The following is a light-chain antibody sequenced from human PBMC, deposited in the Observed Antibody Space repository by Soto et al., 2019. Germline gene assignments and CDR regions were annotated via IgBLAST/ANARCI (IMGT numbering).Light chain of an antibody. V-gene: IGKV1-33*01. CDR2: DAS. J-gene: IGKJ3*01. CDR3: QQYDNLPLT. CDR1: HDISIS. Sequence: DIQMTQSPSSLSASVGDSVTITCQASHDISISLNWYQHKPGKAPKVLISDASNLESGVPSRFSGRGSGTDFTFTINSLQPEDVATYYYQQYDNLPLTFGPGTKVEVK.